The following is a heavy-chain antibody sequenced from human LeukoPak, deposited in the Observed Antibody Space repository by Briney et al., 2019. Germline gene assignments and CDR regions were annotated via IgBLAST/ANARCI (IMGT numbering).Heavy chain of an antibody. CDR3: ARGGYSLGELDY. Sequence: PLETLSLTCSVSDDSITIYYWTWIRQPPGKGLEWIGYIDHTGTTNYNPSLNSRVTISRDTSKNHFSLQLSSVTAADTAVYFCARGGYSLGELDYWGKETLVTVPS. V-gene: IGHV4-59*01. J-gene: IGHJ4*02. CDR1: DDSITIYY. CDR2: IDHTGTT. D-gene: IGHD5-18*01.